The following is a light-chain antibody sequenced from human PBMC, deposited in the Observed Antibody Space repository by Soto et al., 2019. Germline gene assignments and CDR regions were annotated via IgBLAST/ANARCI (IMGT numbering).Light chain of an antibody. V-gene: IGLV3-1*01. CDR1: KLGDKY. CDR2: QDS. J-gene: IGLJ2*01. Sequence: SYALTQPPSESVSPGQTASITCSGDKLGDKYACWYQQKPGQSPVLVIYQDSKRPSGIPERFSGSNSGNTATLTISGTQAMDEADYYCQAWDSSTYVVFGGGTKLTVL. CDR3: QAWDSSTYVV.